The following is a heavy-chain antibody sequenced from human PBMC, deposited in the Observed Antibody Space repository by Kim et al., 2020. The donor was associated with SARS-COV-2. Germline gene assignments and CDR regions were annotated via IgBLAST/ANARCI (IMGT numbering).Heavy chain of an antibody. CDR3: AVSVDSSGSLGDGFDY. D-gene: IGHD3-22*01. V-gene: IGHV1-69*06. CDR1: GGTFSSYA. Sequence: SVKVSCKASGGTFSSYAISWVRQAPGQGLEWMGGIIPIFGTANYAQKFQGRVTITADKSTSTAYMELSSLRSEDTAVYYCAVSVDSSGSLGDGFDYWGQGTLVTVSS. CDR2: IIPIFGTA. J-gene: IGHJ4*02.